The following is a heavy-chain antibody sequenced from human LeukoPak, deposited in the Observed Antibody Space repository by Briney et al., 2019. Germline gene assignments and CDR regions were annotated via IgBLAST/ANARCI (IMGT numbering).Heavy chain of an antibody. Sequence: GGSLRLSCAASGFTFSSYEMNWVRQAPGKGLEWISYISSSNTIYYADSVKGRFTISRDNANNSLYLQMNRLRAEDTAVYYCARDHYYGSGSFDYWGQGTLVTVSS. J-gene: IGHJ4*02. V-gene: IGHV3-48*03. D-gene: IGHD3-10*01. CDR2: ISSSNTI. CDR1: GFTFSSYE. CDR3: ARDHYYGSGSFDY.